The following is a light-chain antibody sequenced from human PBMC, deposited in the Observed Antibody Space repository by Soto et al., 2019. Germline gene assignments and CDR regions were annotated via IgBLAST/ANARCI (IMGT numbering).Light chain of an antibody. J-gene: IGKJ3*01. CDR3: QQYENLPPKFT. V-gene: IGKV1-33*01. Sequence: DIQMTQSPSSLSASVGDIVTITCQASHDISNYLNWYQHKAGEAPKLLIYDVSHLETGVPSRFSGSGSGTDFTFTITSLQPEDVATYYCQQYENLPPKFTFGPGTKVDIK. CDR1: HDISNY. CDR2: DVS.